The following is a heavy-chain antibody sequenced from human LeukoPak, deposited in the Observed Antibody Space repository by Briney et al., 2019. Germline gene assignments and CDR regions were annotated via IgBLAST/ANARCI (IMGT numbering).Heavy chain of an antibody. Sequence: ASVKVSCKASGGTFSSYAISWVRQAPGQGLEWMGGIIPIFGTANYAQKFQGRVTITADESTSTAYMELSSLRSEDTAVYYCARDLAYYYDSSGYYEHYFDYWGQGTLVTVSS. D-gene: IGHD3-22*01. V-gene: IGHV1-69*13. J-gene: IGHJ4*02. CDR1: GGTFSSYA. CDR3: ARDLAYYYDSSGYYEHYFDY. CDR2: IIPIFGTA.